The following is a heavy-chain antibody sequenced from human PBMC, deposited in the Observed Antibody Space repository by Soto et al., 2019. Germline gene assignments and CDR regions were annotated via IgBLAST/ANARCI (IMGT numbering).Heavy chain of an antibody. D-gene: IGHD6-19*01. CDR1: GGSIYSGAFS. CDR3: ARIHWAQSSLDY. V-gene: IGHV4-30-2*01. Sequence: SETLSLTCAVSGGSIYSGAFSFICIRQPPGKGLEWIGYVTHSGTAYSIPSLNGRLTLSVDSSQTQFSLKLTSVTAADSAFYYCARIHWAQSSLDYWGRGILVTVSS. CDR2: VTHSGTA. J-gene: IGHJ4*02.